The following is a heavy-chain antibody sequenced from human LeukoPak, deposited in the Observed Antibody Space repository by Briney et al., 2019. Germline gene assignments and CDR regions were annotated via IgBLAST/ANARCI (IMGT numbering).Heavy chain of an antibody. D-gene: IGHD3-22*01. V-gene: IGHV4-38-2*02. CDR3: ARTPIYYFDNSGYYN. Sequence: SETLSLTCTVSGYSISSGYYWGWIRQPPGKGLEWIGSIYHSGSTYYNPSLKSRVTISVDTSKNQFSLKLTSVTAADTAVYYCARTPIYYFDNSGYYNWGQGTLVTVSS. CDR1: GYSISSGYY. CDR2: IYHSGST. J-gene: IGHJ4*02.